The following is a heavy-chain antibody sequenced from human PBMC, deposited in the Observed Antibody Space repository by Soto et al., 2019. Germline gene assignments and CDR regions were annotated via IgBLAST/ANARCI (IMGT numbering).Heavy chain of an antibody. V-gene: IGHV3-74*01. Sequence: EVQLVESGGDLVQPGGSLRLSCAASGYTFSHYWMHWVRQAPGKGLVWVSRVNPDGTVTTYANSVKGRFTISRDNAKNTLYLQMNSLGVEDTALYSCSYDPFGDMDFWGQGTPVTGSS. J-gene: IGHJ4*02. CDR2: VNPDGTVT. D-gene: IGHD2-21*01. CDR3: SYDPFGDMDF. CDR1: GYTFSHYW.